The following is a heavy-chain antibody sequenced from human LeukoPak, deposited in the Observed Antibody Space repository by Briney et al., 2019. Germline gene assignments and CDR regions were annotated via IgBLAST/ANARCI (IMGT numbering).Heavy chain of an antibody. CDR3: ASGTFDGPLYGTYWYFHV. CDR1: GASINKNY. D-gene: IGHD1-14*01. CDR2: IYSNGNT. Sequence: SETLSLTCAVSGASINKNYWTWVRQPPGKGLEWIGYIYSNGNTNYNPSLKGRVTMSIETSKNQFSLQLPSVTAEDTAVYYCASGTFDGPLYGTYWYFHVWGRGTLVTVSS. V-gene: IGHV4-59*01. J-gene: IGHJ2*01.